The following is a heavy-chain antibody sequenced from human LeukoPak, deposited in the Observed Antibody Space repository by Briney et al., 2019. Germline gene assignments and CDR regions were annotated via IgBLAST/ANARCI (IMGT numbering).Heavy chain of an antibody. J-gene: IGHJ6*03. CDR3: AREPTTTYYYMDV. CDR1: GYTFTGYY. V-gene: IGHV1-2*06. D-gene: IGHD1/OR15-1a*01. CDR2: INPNSGGT. Sequence: GASVKVSCKASGYTFTGYYMHWVRQAPGQGLEWMGRINPNSGGTNYAQKFQGRVTMTRDTSISTAYMELSRLRSDDTAVYYCAREPTTTYYYMDVWGKGTTVTVSS.